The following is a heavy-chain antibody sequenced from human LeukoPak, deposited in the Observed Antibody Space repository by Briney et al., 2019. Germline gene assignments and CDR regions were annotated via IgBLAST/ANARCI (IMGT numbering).Heavy chain of an antibody. CDR3: TKSTDYWYYGMDV. J-gene: IGHJ6*02. CDR1: GFTFGTFP. Sequence: PGGSLGSSVPPSGFTFGTFPSYWFGQPPGKGPGGSSGISANGGSSTYADSVRGRFTSSRDNSRNTLYLQMSSLRVDDTATYYCTKSTDYWYYGMDVWGQGTTVTVSS. V-gene: IGHV3-23*01. CDR2: ISANGGSS. D-gene: IGHD2-8*02.